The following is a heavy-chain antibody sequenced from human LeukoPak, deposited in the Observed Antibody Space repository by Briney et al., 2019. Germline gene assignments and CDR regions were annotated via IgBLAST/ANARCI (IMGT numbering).Heavy chain of an antibody. CDR1: GVTVSSNY. D-gene: IGHD2-15*01. CDR2: IYSGGST. J-gene: IGHJ4*02. Sequence: GGSLRLSCAASGVTVSSNYMSWVRQAPGKGLEWVSDIYSGGSTDYADYVKGRFTISRDNSKNTLYLQMNSLRAEGTAVYYCARGCSVGSCYDYWGQGTLVTVSS. CDR3: ARGCSVGSCYDY. V-gene: IGHV3-53*01.